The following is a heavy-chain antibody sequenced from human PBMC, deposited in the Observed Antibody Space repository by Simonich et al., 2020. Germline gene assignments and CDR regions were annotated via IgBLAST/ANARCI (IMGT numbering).Heavy chain of an antibody. V-gene: IGHV4-38-2*01. D-gene: IGHD1-26*01. J-gene: IGHJ1*01. CDR1: GYSIISGYY. CDR3: ARLAPGYSGSYPEYFQH. Sequence: QVQLQESGPGLVKPSETLSLTCAVSGYSIISGYYWGWIRQPPGKGLEWIGSIYQSASTYYNHSLKSRVTISVDTSKNQFSLKLSSVTAADTAVYYCARLAPGYSGSYPEYFQHWGQGTLVTVSS. CDR2: IYQSAST.